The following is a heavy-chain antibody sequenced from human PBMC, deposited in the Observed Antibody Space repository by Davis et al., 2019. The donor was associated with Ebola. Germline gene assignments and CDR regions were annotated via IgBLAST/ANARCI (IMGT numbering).Heavy chain of an antibody. CDR3: ARGPTRDENYMDV. Sequence: PGGSLRLSCAASGFTVSSNYMSWVRQAPGKGLEWVSVIYSGGSTYYSDSVKGRFTISRDNSKNTLYLQMNSLRAEDTAVYYCARGPTRDENYMDVWGKGTTVTVSS. D-gene: IGHD4-11*01. V-gene: IGHV3-53*01. J-gene: IGHJ6*03. CDR2: IYSGGST. CDR1: GFTVSSNY.